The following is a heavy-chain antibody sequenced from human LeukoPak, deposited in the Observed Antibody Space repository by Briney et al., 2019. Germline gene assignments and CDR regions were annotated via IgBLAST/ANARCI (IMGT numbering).Heavy chain of an antibody. CDR1: GGSISSYY. CDR2: IYYSGST. Sequence: SETLSLTCTVSGGSISSYYWSWIRQPPGKGLEWIGYIYYSGSTNYNPSLKSRVTISVDTSKNQFSLKLSSVTAADTAVYYCARGRDYYYYGMDVWGQGTTVTVSS. V-gene: IGHV4-59*08. CDR3: ARGRDYYYYGMDV. J-gene: IGHJ6*02.